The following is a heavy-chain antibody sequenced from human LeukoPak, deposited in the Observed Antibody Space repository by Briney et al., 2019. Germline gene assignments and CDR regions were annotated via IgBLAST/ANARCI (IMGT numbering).Heavy chain of an antibody. Sequence: PGGVLRLSCAASGFTFSSYGMHWVRQAPGKGLEWVAFIRYDGSNKYYADSVKGRFTISRDNAKNSLYLQMNSLRAEDTAVYYCASAVGATVYWGQGTLVTVSS. CDR2: IRYDGSNK. J-gene: IGHJ4*02. CDR3: ASAVGATVY. V-gene: IGHV3-30*02. D-gene: IGHD1-26*01. CDR1: GFTFSSYG.